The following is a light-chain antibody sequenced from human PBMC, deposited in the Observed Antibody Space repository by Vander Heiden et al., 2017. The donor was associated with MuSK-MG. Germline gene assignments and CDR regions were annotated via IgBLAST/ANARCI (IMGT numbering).Light chain of an antibody. Sequence: EIVMTQSPATLSVSPGERATLSCRASQSLGSNVAWYQQIPCQVPRLLIYDASTSATGIPARFSGSGSGTEFTLRMSILQSEHITVYYCQQDNDWPLSFGP. CDR1: QSLGSN. V-gene: IGKV3-15*01. CDR3: QQDNDWPLS. CDR2: DAS. J-gene: IGKJ3*01.